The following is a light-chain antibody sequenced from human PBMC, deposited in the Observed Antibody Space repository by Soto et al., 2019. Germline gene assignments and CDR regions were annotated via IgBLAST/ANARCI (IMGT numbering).Light chain of an antibody. CDR2: LGS. CDR3: MQALQTPL. V-gene: IGKV2-28*01. J-gene: IGKJ4*01. Sequence: IVMTQSPLSLPVTPGYPASISCSSSQILLHSNGYNYLDWYLQKPGQSPQLLIYLGSNRASGVPDRFSGSGSGTDFTLKISRVEAEDVGVYYCMQALQTPLFGGGTKVDIK. CDR1: QILLHSNGYNY.